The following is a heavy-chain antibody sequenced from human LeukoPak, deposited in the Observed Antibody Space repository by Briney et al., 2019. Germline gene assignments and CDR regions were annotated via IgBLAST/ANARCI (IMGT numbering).Heavy chain of an antibody. V-gene: IGHV1-8*03. CDR3: ARDWHVDYYDSSGYGD. CDR1: GYTFTSYD. CDR2: MNPNSGNT. Sequence: GASVKVSCKASGYTFTSYDINWVRQATGRGLEWMGWMNPNSGNTGYAQKFQGRVTITRNTSISTAYMELSSLRSEDTAVYYCARDWHVDYYDSSGYGDWGQGTLVTVSS. D-gene: IGHD3-22*01. J-gene: IGHJ4*02.